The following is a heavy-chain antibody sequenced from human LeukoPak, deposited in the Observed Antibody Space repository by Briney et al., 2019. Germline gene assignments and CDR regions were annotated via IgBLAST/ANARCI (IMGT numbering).Heavy chain of an antibody. D-gene: IGHD3-3*01. Sequence: ASVKVSCKASGYTFTNYGISWVRQAPGQGLEWMGWISGYNDNKNYTQNLQGRVTMTTDTSTGTAYMELRSLRSDDTAVYYCARDGGRSRPKLYMDVWGKGTTVTVSS. CDR2: ISGYNDNK. J-gene: IGHJ6*03. CDR1: GYTFTNYG. CDR3: ARDGGRSRPKLYMDV. V-gene: IGHV1-18*01.